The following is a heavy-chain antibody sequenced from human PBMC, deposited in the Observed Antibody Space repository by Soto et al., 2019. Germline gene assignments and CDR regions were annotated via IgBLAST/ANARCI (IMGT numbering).Heavy chain of an antibody. CDR3: ARRARPDFYYMDV. CDR2: ISSNGFGT. Sequence: EVQLAESGGGLAQPGGSLRLSCAASGFTLSGYAMDWVRQAPGKGLEFVSGISSNGFGTSYANSVQGRFTISRDNSKNTVYLQMGSLRPEDMAVYYCARRARPDFYYMDVWGKGTTVTVSS. D-gene: IGHD6-6*01. CDR1: GFTLSGYA. J-gene: IGHJ6*03. V-gene: IGHV3-64*01.